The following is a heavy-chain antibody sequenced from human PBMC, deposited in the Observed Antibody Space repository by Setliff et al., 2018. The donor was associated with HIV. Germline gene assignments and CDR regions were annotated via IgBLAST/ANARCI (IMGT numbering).Heavy chain of an antibody. CDR1: GYSISSGYY. D-gene: IGHD3-22*01. Sequence: SETLSLTCAVSGYSISSGYYWGWIRQPPGKGLEWIGSIYHSGSTYYNPFLKSRVTISVDTSKNQFSLKLGSVTAADTAVYYCARVGYYDTSFDYWGQGTLVTVSS. V-gene: IGHV4-38-2*01. J-gene: IGHJ4*02. CDR3: ARVGYYDTSFDY. CDR2: IYHSGST.